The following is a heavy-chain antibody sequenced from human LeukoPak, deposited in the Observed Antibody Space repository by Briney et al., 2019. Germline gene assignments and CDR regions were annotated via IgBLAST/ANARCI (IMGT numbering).Heavy chain of an antibody. CDR2: VSSDGSKK. CDR3: ARGGAARPDF. CDR1: GFTFSSYG. D-gene: IGHD6-6*01. V-gene: IGHV3-30*12. J-gene: IGHJ4*02. Sequence: GGSLRLSCAASGFTFSSYGMHWVRQAPDKGLEWVAVVSSDGSKKYYADSVKGRFIISRDNSKNTLSLQMNSLRVEDTAVYYCARGGAARPDFWGQGTLVTVSS.